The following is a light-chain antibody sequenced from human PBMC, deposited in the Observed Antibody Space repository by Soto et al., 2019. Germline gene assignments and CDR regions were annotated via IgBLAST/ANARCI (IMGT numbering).Light chain of an antibody. V-gene: IGLV1-40*01. Sequence: QPVLTQPPSVSGAPGQRVTISCTGSSSNIGAGYDVHWYQQLPVTAPKLLIYGNSNRPSGVPDRFSGSKSGTSASLAITGLQAEDEADYYCQSYDRSLSGWVFGGGTKVTVL. CDR1: SSNIGAGYD. CDR2: GNS. J-gene: IGLJ3*02. CDR3: QSYDRSLSGWV.